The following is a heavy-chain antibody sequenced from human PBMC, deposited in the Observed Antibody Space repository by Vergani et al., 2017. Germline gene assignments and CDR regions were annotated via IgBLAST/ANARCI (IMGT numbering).Heavy chain of an antibody. CDR1: GFTFSSYG. D-gene: IGHD2-2*01. CDR3: AKDTAGYCSSTSCYAPGGWFDP. CDR2: IWYDGSNK. V-gene: IGHV3-33*06. Sequence: QVQLVESGGGVVQPGRSLRLSCAASGFTFSSYGMHWVRQAPGKGLEWVAVIWYDGSNKYYADSVKGRFTISRDNSKNTLYLQMNSLRAEDTAVYYCAKDTAGYCSSTSCYAPGGWFDPWGQGTLVTVSS. J-gene: IGHJ5*02.